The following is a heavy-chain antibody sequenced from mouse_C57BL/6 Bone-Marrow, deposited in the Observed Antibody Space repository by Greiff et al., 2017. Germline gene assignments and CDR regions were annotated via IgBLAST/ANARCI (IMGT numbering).Heavy chain of an antibody. Sequence: VQLQQSGPELVKPGASVKISCKASGYAFSSSWMNWVKQRPGKGLEWIGRIYPGDGDTNYNGKFKGKATLTVDKSSSTAYMQLSSLTSEDSAVYCCAGVGYAFDYWGHGTTLTVSS. CDR1: GYAFSSSW. V-gene: IGHV1-82*01. D-gene: IGHD2-2*01. CDR3: AGVGYAFDY. J-gene: IGHJ2*01. CDR2: IYPGDGDT.